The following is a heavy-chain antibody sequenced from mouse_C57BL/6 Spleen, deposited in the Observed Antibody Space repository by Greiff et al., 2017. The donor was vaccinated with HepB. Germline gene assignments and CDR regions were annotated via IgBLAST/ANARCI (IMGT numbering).Heavy chain of an antibody. CDR3: ARIITTVVDPYYFDY. Sequence: QVQLQQSGAELARPGASVKLSCKASGYTFTSYGISWVKQRTGQGLEWIGEIYPRSGNTYYNEKFKGKATLTADKSSSTAYMELRRLTSEDSAVYFCARIITTVVDPYYFDYWGQGTTLTVSS. CDR1: GYTFTSYG. CDR2: IYPRSGNT. D-gene: IGHD1-1*01. J-gene: IGHJ2*01. V-gene: IGHV1-81*01.